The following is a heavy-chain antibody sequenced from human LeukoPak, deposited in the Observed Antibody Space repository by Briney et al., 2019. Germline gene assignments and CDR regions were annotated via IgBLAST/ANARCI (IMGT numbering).Heavy chain of an antibody. CDR3: AMGNVGVVVKEYYFDY. Sequence: SETLSLTCAVYGGSFSGYYWSWIRQPPGKGLEWIGEINHSGSTNYNPSLKSRVTISVDTSKNQFSLKLSSVTAADTAVYYCAMGNVGVVVKEYYFDYWGQGTLSPSPQ. CDR1: GGSFSGYY. V-gene: IGHV4-34*01. J-gene: IGHJ4*02. CDR2: INHSGST. D-gene: IGHD2-21*01.